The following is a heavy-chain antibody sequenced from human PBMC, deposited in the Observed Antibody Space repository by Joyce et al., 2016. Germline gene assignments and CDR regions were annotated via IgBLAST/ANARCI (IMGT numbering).Heavy chain of an antibody. CDR2: ISYDGSKK. J-gene: IGHJ4*02. Sequence: QVQLVESGGGVVQPGRSLTLSCAVAGFTFSSHPMHWVRQAPGKGLEWGAVISYDGSKKDYVDSVKGRFTVSRDNSKNTLYLQMNSLRNDDTAMYYCARDLYSYGSGSFTDYLDSWGQGTLVTVSS. V-gene: IGHV3-30*04. D-gene: IGHD3-10*01. CDR1: GFTFSSHP. CDR3: ARDLYSYGSGSFTDYLDS.